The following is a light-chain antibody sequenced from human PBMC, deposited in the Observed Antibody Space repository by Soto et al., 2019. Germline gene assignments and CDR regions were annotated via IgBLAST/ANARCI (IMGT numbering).Light chain of an antibody. CDR2: AAS. Sequence: DIQMTQSPASLSASVGDRFTITCRASQNINIYLNWYQQRAGKAPRLLIYAASKLQSGVPSRFSGSTSGTDFTLTINSLQPEDFATYYCQQTDSDPSFGGGTKVDIK. CDR1: QNINIY. J-gene: IGKJ4*01. CDR3: QQTDSDPS. V-gene: IGKV1-39*01.